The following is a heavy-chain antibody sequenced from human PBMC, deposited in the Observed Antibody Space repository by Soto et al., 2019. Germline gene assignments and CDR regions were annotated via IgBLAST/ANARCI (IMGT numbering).Heavy chain of an antibody. D-gene: IGHD4-17*01. V-gene: IGHV3-23*01. CDR1: GFTFYNYA. J-gene: IGHJ4*02. CDR3: AKDLRGYGDYDY. Sequence: PGGSLRLSCAASGFTFYNYAMSWVRQAPGKGLEWVSAISGNGRGTYYADSVKGRFTISRDNSKNTQSLQMDSLRSEDTAVYYCAKDLRGYGDYDYWGQGTLVTV. CDR2: ISGNGRGT.